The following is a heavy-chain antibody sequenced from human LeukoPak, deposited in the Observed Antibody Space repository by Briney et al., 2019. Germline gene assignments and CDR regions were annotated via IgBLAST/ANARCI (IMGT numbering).Heavy chain of an antibody. D-gene: IGHD2-2*01. V-gene: IGHV3-30*04. CDR1: GFTFSSYA. J-gene: IGHJ4*02. CDR2: ISYDGSNK. CDR3: SKWKAIVLVPAARSPIDY. Sequence: GRSLRLSCAASGFTFSSYAMHWVRQAPGKGLEWVAVISYDGSNKYYADSVKGRFTISRDNSKHTLYLQMNSLRAEDTAVYYCSKWKAIVLVPAARSPIDYWGQGTLVTVSS.